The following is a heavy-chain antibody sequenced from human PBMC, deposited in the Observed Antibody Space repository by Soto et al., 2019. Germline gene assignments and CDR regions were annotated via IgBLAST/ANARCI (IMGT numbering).Heavy chain of an antibody. D-gene: IGHD5-12*01. J-gene: IGHJ6*02. CDR2: ISYDGSNK. CDR1: GVTVNSYG. CDR3: AKSSGHDFDYYYGIDV. V-gene: IGHV3-30*18. Sequence: WGSMRLACAASGVTVNSYGMHWVRQAPGKGLGWVAVISYDGSNKYYADSVKGRFTISRDNSKNTLYLQMNSLRAEDTAVYYCAKSSGHDFDYYYGIDVWGQGTTVTVSS.